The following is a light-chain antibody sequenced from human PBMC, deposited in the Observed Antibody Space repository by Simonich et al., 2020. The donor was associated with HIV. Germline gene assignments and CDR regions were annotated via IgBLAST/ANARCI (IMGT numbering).Light chain of an antibody. CDR1: SSDVGGYKY. Sequence: QSALPQPPSASGSPGQSVTISCTGTSSDVGGYKYVSWYQQHPGKAPKLMIYEVSKRPSGVPDRFSGSKSGNTASLAVSGLQAEDEADYYCSSYAGSNNFVVFGGGTKLTVL. V-gene: IGLV2-8*01. J-gene: IGLJ2*01. CDR3: SSYAGSNNFVV. CDR2: EVS.